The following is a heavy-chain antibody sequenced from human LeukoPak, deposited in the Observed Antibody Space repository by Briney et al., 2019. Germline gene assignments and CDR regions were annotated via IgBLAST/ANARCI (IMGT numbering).Heavy chain of an antibody. D-gene: IGHD3-10*01. Sequence: PGGSLRLSCAASGFTFSSYGMSWVRQAPGKGLEWVSAISGSGGSTYYADSVKGRFTISRDNSKNTLYLQMNSLRSDDTAVYYCARGGWVRGVITRDGLNYWGQGTLVTVSS. CDR3: ARGGWVRGVITRDGLNY. V-gene: IGHV3-23*01. J-gene: IGHJ4*02. CDR1: GFTFSSYG. CDR2: ISGSGGST.